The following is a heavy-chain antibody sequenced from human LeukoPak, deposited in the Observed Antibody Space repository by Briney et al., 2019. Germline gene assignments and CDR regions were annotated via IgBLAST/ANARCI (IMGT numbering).Heavy chain of an antibody. CDR2: ISDRGTT. Sequence: ETGGSLRLSCSASGFTFNNYVMNWVGQAPGKGLEWVSSISDRGTTFYADSVKGRFIISRDNSEDTLSLQMNSLRAEDTAVYYCVKFREPSGYLSRTPKGHYDMDVWGQGTTVTVSS. CDR3: VKFREPSGYLSRTPKGHYDMDV. D-gene: IGHD3-22*01. J-gene: IGHJ6*02. CDR1: GFTFNNYV. V-gene: IGHV3-23*01.